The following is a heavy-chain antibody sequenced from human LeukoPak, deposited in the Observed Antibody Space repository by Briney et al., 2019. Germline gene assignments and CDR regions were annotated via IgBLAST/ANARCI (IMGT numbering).Heavy chain of an antibody. D-gene: IGHD3-16*01. J-gene: IGHJ6*02. CDR3: ATYTHWVAGDV. CDR2: MNQDGSAK. V-gene: IGHV3-7*01. CDR1: GFTFSDSW. Sequence: GGSLRLSCAAPGFTFSDSWMSWVRQAPGKGLEWVANMNQDGSAKDYVDSVKGRFTISRDNARNSLYLQMSSLRAEDTAVYYCATYTHWVAGDVWGQGTTVTVSS.